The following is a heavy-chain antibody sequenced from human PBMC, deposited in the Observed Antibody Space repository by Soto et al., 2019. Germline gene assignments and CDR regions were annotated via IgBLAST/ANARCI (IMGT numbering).Heavy chain of an antibody. D-gene: IGHD2-2*01. CDR1: GGSISSGVYY. J-gene: IGHJ6*02. CDR2: IYYSGST. Sequence: SSETLSLTCTVSGGSISSGVYYWSWIRHHPGKGLEWIGYIYYSGSTYYNPSLKSRVTISVDTSKNQFSLKLSSVTAADTAVYYCARDRKPSSERYCSSTSCSYGMDVWGQGTTVTVSS. CDR3: ARDRKPSSERYCSSTSCSYGMDV. V-gene: IGHV4-31*03.